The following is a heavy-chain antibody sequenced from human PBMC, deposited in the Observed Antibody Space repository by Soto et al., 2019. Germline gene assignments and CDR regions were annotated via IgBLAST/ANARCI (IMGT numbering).Heavy chain of an antibody. V-gene: IGHV1-69*06. CDR2: IIPIFGTA. J-gene: IGHJ6*02. CDR3: ARTAYGSSASVVYYYCMDV. CDR1: GATFRSYA. Sequence: QVQLEQSGAEVKKPGSSVKVSCKASGATFRSYAISWVRQAPGQGLEWMGGIIPIFGTANYAQKFQGRVTITADKSTSTAYMELSILRSEDTAVYYCARTAYGSSASVVYYYCMDVWGQGTTVTVSS. D-gene: IGHD6-6*01.